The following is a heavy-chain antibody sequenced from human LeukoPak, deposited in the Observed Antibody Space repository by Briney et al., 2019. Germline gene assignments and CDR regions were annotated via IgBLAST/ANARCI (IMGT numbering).Heavy chain of an antibody. CDR1: GFTYRHYY. D-gene: IGHD3-3*01. CDR2: ISSSGSTI. J-gene: IGHJ3*02. V-gene: IGHV3-11*04. CDR3: ARDKAFEINFSRRKTYYDFWSGLDAFDI. Sequence: PGVSLRLFCAASGFTYRHYYMRWIRQARGKGLEWVSYISSSGSTILYADSVERRFTIPRHNAKNSLYLQMNSLRAEDTAVYYCARDKAFEINFSRRKTYYDFWSGLDAFDIWGQGTMVTVSS.